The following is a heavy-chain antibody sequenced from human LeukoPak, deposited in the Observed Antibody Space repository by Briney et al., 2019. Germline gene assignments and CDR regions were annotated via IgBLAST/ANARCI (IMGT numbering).Heavy chain of an antibody. Sequence: GGSLRLSCAASGFTFSSYAMSWVRQAPGKGLEWVSAISGSGGSTYYADSVKGRFTISRDNSKNTLYLQMNSLRAEDTAVYYCAKSGYGDYGLGYYYYYYMDVWGKGTTVTISS. D-gene: IGHD4-17*01. CDR2: ISGSGGST. J-gene: IGHJ6*03. V-gene: IGHV3-23*01. CDR1: GFTFSSYA. CDR3: AKSGYGDYGLGYYYYYYMDV.